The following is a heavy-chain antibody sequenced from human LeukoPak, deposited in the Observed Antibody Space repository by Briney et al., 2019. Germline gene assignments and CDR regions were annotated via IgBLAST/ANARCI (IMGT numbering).Heavy chain of an antibody. CDR2: LSASGGNT. CDR3: AKSMLASDAFDI. J-gene: IGHJ3*02. CDR1: GFMFRKHI. V-gene: IGHV3-23*01. D-gene: IGHD2-8*01. Sequence: GGSLRLSCETSGFMFRKHIMSWVRQAPGKALEWVSSLSASGGNTYYADSVKGRLTISRDNSKNTLHLQMNSLRVDDTAVYFCAKSMLASDAFDIWGQGTMVTVSS.